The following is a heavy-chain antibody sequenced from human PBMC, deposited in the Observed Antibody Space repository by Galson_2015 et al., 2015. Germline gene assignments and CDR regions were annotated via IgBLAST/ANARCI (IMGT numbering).Heavy chain of an antibody. CDR1: GFTFSSYS. Sequence: SLRLSCAASGFTFSSYSMNWVRQAPGKGLEWVSYISSSSSYIYYADSVKGRFTISRDNAKNSLYLQMNSLRAEDTAVYYCARDCSVHAVTIYFFDYWGQGTLVTVSS. V-gene: IGHV3-21*05. J-gene: IGHJ4*03. CDR3: ARDCSVHAVTIYFFDY. D-gene: IGHD3-10*01. CDR2: ISSSSSYI.